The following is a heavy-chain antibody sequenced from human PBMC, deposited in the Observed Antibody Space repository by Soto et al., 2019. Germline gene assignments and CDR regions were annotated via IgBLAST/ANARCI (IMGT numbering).Heavy chain of an antibody. J-gene: IGHJ6*03. CDR2: INHSGST. CDR3: ARGGITMVRVRYYYMDV. CDR1: GGSFIGYY. V-gene: IGHV4-34*01. D-gene: IGHD3-10*01. Sequence: SETLSLTCAVYGGSFIGYYWSWIRQPPGKGLEWIGEINHSGSTNYNPSLKSRVTISVDTSKNQSSLKLSSVTAADTAVYYCARGGITMVRVRYYYMDVWGKGTTVTVSS.